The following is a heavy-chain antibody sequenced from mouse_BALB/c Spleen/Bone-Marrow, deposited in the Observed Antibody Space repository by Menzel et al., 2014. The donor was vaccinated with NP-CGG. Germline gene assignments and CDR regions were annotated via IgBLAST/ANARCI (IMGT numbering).Heavy chain of an antibody. V-gene: IGHV1S81*02. CDR1: GYTLTSYY. CDR2: INPSNGGT. J-gene: IGHJ4*01. Sequence: VHLVESGAELVKPGASVKLSCKASGYTLTSYYMYWVKRRPGQGLEWFGEINPSNGGTNFNEKFKNKATLTVDKSSSTAYMQLSSLTSEDSAVYYCSRGRRDALDYWGQGTSVTVSS. CDR3: SRGRRDALDY.